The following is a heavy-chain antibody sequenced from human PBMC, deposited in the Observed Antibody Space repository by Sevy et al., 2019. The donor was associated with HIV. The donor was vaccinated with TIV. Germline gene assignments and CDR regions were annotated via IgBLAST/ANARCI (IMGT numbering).Heavy chain of an antibody. CDR1: GFTFSSYS. D-gene: IGHD2-21*01. Sequence: GGSLRLSCAVSGFTFSSYSMHWVRQAPGKGLEWVTVISYDGSNKYYADSVKDRFTISRDNLKNTLYLQMNSLRAEDTAVYYCAKCGGECYSRGYLDYWGQCTLVTVSS. J-gene: IGHJ4*02. CDR3: AKCGGECYSRGYLDY. V-gene: IGHV3-30-3*02. CDR2: ISYDGSNK.